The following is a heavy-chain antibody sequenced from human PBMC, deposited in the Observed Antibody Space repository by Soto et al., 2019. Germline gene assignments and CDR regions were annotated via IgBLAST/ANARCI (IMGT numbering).Heavy chain of an antibody. CDR2: IKQDGSEK. CDR1: GFTFSSYW. Sequence: GGSLRLSCAASGFTFSSYWMSWVRQAPGKGLEWVANIKQDGSEKDYVDSVKGRFTISRDNAENSLYLQMNSLRAEDTAVYYCARDLDYGSGSPNYWGQGTLVTVSS. CDR3: ARDLDYGSGSPNY. V-gene: IGHV3-7*01. D-gene: IGHD3-10*01. J-gene: IGHJ4*02.